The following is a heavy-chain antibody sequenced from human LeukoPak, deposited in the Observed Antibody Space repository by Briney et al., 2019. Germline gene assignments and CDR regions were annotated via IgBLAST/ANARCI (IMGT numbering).Heavy chain of an antibody. CDR2: INHSGST. V-gene: IGHV4-34*01. J-gene: IGHJ4*02. D-gene: IGHD3-22*01. CDR1: GGSFSGYY. CDR3: ARGRGYYYDSSGYYFRTGFDY. Sequence: PSETLSLTCAVYGGSFSGYYWSWIRQPPGKGLEWIGEINHSGSTNYNPSLKSRVTISVDTSKNQFSLKLSSVTAADTAVYYCARGRGYYYDSSGYYFRTGFDYWGQGTLVTVSS.